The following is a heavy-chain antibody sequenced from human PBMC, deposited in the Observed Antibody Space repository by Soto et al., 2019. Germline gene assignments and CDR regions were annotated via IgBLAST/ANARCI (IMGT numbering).Heavy chain of an antibody. Sequence: EVQLLESGGGLVQPGGSLRLSCAASGFTFSSYAMSWVRQAPGKGLERVSVISGSGGSTYYADSVKGRFTISRDNSKNTLYLKMNSLRAEATAVYYCAKRGSGSQFDYWGQGTLVTVSS. J-gene: IGHJ4*02. CDR1: GFTFSSYA. CDR3: AKRGSGSQFDY. D-gene: IGHD1-26*01. V-gene: IGHV3-23*01. CDR2: ISGSGGST.